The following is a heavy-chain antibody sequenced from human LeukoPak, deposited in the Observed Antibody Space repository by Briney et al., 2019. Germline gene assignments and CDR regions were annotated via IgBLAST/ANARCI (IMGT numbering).Heavy chain of an antibody. J-gene: IGHJ4*02. D-gene: IGHD2-2*01. CDR2: ISGSGGST. CDR3: AKLRGPIVVVPAAKVAGFDY. Sequence: GGSLRLSCAASGFTFSSYAISWVRQAPGKGLEWFSAISGSGGSTYYADSVKGRFTISRDNSKNTLYLQMNSLRAEDTAVYYCAKLRGPIVVVPAAKVAGFDYWGQGTLVTVSS. CDR1: GFTFSSYA. V-gene: IGHV3-23*01.